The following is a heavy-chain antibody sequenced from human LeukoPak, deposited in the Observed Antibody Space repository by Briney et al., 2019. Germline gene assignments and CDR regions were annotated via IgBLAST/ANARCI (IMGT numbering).Heavy chain of an antibody. CDR3: ARAHCTNGVCTFDY. V-gene: IGHV4-4*02. Sequence: SETLSLTCAVSGGSISSSNWWSWVRQPPGRGLEWIGEIYHSGSTNYNPSLKSRVTISVDKSKNQFSLKLSSVTAADTAVYYCARAHCTNGVCTFDYWGQGTLVTVSS. CDR1: GGSISSSNW. J-gene: IGHJ4*02. D-gene: IGHD2-8*01. CDR2: IYHSGST.